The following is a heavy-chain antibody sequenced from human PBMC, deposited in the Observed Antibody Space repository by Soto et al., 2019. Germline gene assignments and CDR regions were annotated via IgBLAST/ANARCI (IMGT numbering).Heavy chain of an antibody. Sequence: GASVKVSCKASGYTFTGYYMHWVRQAPVQGLEGMGWINPNSGGTNYAQKFQGWVTMTRDTSISTAYMELSRLRSDDTAVYYCARDRDTMVRGVITYRTYYFDYWGQGTLVTVSS. D-gene: IGHD3-10*01. CDR3: ARDRDTMVRGVITYRTYYFDY. CDR2: INPNSGGT. CDR1: GYTFTGYY. J-gene: IGHJ4*02. V-gene: IGHV1-2*04.